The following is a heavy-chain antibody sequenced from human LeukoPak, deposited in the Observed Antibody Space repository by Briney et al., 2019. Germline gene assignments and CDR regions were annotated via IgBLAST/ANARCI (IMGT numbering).Heavy chain of an antibody. CDR1: GYSITSYW. D-gene: IGHD5-18*01. Sequence: GESLRISCKGSGYSITSYWITWVRQMPGKGLEWMGRIDPSDSYTNYSPSFQGHVTISADKSTSTAYLQWSSLKASDTAMYFCARLRADTAMVISPWGQGDLVTVSS. J-gene: IGHJ5*02. CDR2: IDPSDSYT. CDR3: ARLRADTAMVISP. V-gene: IGHV5-10-1*01.